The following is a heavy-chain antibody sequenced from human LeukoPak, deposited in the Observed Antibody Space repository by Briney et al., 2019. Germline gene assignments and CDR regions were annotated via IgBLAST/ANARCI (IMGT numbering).Heavy chain of an antibody. CDR1: GFTFSSYA. CDR3: ARGRYSYGFNSLGY. Sequence: TGRSLRLSCAASGFTFSSYAMHWVRQAPGKGLQWLALTSDDGSAKYYADSVKGRFTISRDNSKNTLYLQMNSLRAEDTAVYYCARGRYSYGFNSLGYWGQGTLVTVSS. CDR2: TSDDGSAK. V-gene: IGHV3-30-3*01. D-gene: IGHD5-18*01. J-gene: IGHJ4*02.